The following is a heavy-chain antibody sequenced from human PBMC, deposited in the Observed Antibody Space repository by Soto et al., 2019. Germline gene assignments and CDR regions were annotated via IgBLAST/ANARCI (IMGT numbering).Heavy chain of an antibody. CDR2: IKQDGSEK. D-gene: IGHD3-16*02. CDR1: GFTFSSYW. Sequence: GGSLRLSCAASGFTFSSYWMSWVRQAPGKGLEWVANIKQDGSEKYYVDSVKGRFTISRDNAKNSLYLQMNSLRAEDTAVYYCARDRKSXYDYVWGSYRYSPWGMDVWGQGTTVTAP. J-gene: IGHJ6*02. V-gene: IGHV3-7*03. CDR3: ARDRKSXYDYVWGSYRYSPWGMDV.